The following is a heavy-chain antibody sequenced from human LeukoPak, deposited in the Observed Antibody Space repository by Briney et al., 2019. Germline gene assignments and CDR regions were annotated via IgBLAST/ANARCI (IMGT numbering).Heavy chain of an antibody. CDR2: ISSSSSYL. J-gene: IGHJ4*02. CDR3: ARVVGYSSGWPYYFDQ. Sequence: GGSLRLSCAASGFTFNSYTMNWVRQAPGKGLEWVSSISSSSSYLYYADSVKGRFTISRDNAKNSLYLQMNSLRAEDTAVYYCARVVGYSSGWPYYFDQWGQGTLVTVSS. V-gene: IGHV3-21*01. CDR1: GFTFNSYT. D-gene: IGHD6-19*01.